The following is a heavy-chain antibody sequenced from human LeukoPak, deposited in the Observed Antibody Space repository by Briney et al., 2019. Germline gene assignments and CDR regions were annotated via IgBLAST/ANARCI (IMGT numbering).Heavy chain of an antibody. Sequence: GGSLRLSCAASGFTFSSYAISWVRQAPGKGLEWVSAISGSGGSTYYADSVKGRFTISRDNSKNTLYLQMNSLRAEDTAVYYCAKDRAVALITPFDCWGQGTLVTVSS. CDR1: GFTFSSYA. V-gene: IGHV3-23*01. J-gene: IGHJ4*02. CDR2: ISGSGGST. D-gene: IGHD3-22*01. CDR3: AKDRAVALITPFDC.